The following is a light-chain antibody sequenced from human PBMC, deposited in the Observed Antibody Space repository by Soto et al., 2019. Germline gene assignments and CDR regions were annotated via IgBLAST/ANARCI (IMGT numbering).Light chain of an antibody. CDR2: GAS. J-gene: IGKJ5*01. Sequence: EIVLTQSPCTLSLSPGERATLSCRASQSVSSSYLAWYQQKPGQAPRLLIYGASSRATGIPDRFSGSGSGTDFTLTISRLEPEDFAVYYCQQYGNSPITFGQGTRLE. V-gene: IGKV3-20*01. CDR3: QQYGNSPIT. CDR1: QSVSSSY.